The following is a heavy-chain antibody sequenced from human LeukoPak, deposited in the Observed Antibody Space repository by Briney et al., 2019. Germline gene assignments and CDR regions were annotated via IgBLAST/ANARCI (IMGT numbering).Heavy chain of an antibody. J-gene: IGHJ5*02. CDR2: ISGSGGST. CDR1: GFTFSSYA. Sequence: PGGSLRLSCAASGFTFSSYAMSWVRQAPGKGLEWVSAISGSGGSTYYADSVKGRFTISRDNSKNTLYLQMNSLRAEDTAVYYCAKEIVVVPAATTDNWFDPWGQGTLVTVSS. V-gene: IGHV3-23*01. D-gene: IGHD2-2*01. CDR3: AKEIVVVPAATTDNWFDP.